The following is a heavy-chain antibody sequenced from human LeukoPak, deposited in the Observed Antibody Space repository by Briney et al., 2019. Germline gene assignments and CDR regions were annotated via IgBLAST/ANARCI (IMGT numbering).Heavy chain of an antibody. J-gene: IGHJ4*02. D-gene: IGHD3-16*01. V-gene: IGHV1-18*01. CDR2: ISAYNGNT. Sequence: ASVKVSCKASGYTFTSYGISWVRQAPGQGLEWTGWISAYNGNTNYAQKLQGRVTMTTDTSTSTAYMELRSLRSDDTAVYYCARRNYDYVWGSSERYYFDSWGQGTLVTVSS. CDR1: GYTFTSYG. CDR3: ARRNYDYVWGSSERYYFDS.